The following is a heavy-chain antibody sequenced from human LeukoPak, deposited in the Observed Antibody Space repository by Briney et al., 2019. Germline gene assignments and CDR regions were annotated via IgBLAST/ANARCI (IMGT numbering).Heavy chain of an antibody. V-gene: IGHV3-7*01. CDR1: GFTFSSYW. D-gene: IGHD1-20*01. CDR3: VYVAYNWNPGSA. J-gene: IGHJ5*02. CDR2: IGQDGSAK. Sequence: GGSLRLSCAPSGFTFSSYWMSWVRQVPGKGLEWVASIGQDGSAKTYVDSVKGRFTISRDNAKNSLYLQMNSLTAEDTAVYYCVYVAYNWNPGSAWGQGTLVTVSS.